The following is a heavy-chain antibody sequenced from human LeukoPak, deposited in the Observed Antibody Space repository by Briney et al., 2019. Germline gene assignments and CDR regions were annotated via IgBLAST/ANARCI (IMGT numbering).Heavy chain of an antibody. D-gene: IGHD2-2*01. V-gene: IGHV4-34*01. CDR3: ARGRNVVVPAAKYYYYYYMDV. CDR1: GGSFSGYY. CDR2: INHSGST. Sequence: SETLSLTCAVYGGSFSGYYWSWIRQPPGKGLEWIGEINHSGSTNYNPSLKSRVTISVDTSKNQFSLKLSSVTAADTAVYYCARGRNVVVPAAKYYYYYYMDVWGKGTTVTVSS. J-gene: IGHJ6*03.